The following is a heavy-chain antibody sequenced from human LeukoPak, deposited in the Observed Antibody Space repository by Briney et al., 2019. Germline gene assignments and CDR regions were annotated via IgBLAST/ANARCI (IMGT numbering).Heavy chain of an antibody. CDR1: GFTFSSNG. D-gene: IGHD1-26*01. Sequence: GGSLRLSCAASGFTFSSNGMYWVRQAPGKGLEWVSLIWYDGSKKYYVDSVKGRFTISRDNSKNTLYLQMDSLRAEDTAVYYCARMTGSSADYWGQGTLVTVSS. CDR2: IWYDGSKK. V-gene: IGHV3-33*07. J-gene: IGHJ4*02. CDR3: ARMTGSSADY.